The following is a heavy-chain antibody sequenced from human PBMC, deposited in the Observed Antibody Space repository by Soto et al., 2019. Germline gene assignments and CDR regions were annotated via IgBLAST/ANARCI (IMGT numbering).Heavy chain of an antibody. J-gene: IGHJ6*04. V-gene: IGHV1-3*01. Sequence: QVQLAQSGAEVKKSGASVKLSCKASGYTFITYTMHWVRQAPGQGLEWMGWINVGDGSTEYSQKFQGRVTITRDTSANTVYMELSSLRSEDTAVYYCARVLTTTLDVWGKGTTVTVSS. D-gene: IGHD1-26*01. CDR3: ARVLTTTLDV. CDR1: GYTFITYT. CDR2: INVGDGST.